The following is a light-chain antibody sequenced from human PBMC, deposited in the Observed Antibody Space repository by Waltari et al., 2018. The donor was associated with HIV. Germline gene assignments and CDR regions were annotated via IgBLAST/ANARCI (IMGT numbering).Light chain of an antibody. CDR2: DIT. Sequence: QSVLTQPRSVSGSLGQSVTITCTGTTSDLGGYDYVSWYQKHPDKAHKLIIYDITHRPAGVPDLFSSSKSGTTASLTISDLRAEDEAQYYCCSYGGSHTYYVFGTGTMVTV. V-gene: IGLV2-11*01. J-gene: IGLJ1*01. CDR3: CSYGGSHTYYV. CDR1: TSDLGGYDY.